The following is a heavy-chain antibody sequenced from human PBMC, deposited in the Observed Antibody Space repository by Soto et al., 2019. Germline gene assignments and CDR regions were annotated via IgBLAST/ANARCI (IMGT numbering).Heavy chain of an antibody. Sequence: QVQLVQSGAEVKKPGASVRVSCKASGYTFNGYYMHWLRQAPGQGLEWMGWIDPNSGGTNYAQKFQGWVTMTWDTSITTAYTELSRLKSDDTAVYFCASGVSARPFDPWGQGTLVTVSS. D-gene: IGHD6-6*01. J-gene: IGHJ5*02. CDR1: GYTFNGYY. V-gene: IGHV1-2*04. CDR3: ASGVSARPFDP. CDR2: IDPNSGGT.